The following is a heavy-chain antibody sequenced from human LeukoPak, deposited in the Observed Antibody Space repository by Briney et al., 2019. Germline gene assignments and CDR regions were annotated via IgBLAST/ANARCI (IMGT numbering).Heavy chain of an antibody. CDR3: ARDLLLWFGESDFGYHDY. V-gene: IGHV1-18*01. D-gene: IGHD3-10*01. CDR1: GYIFTSYG. J-gene: IGHJ4*02. CDR2: ISAYNGNT. Sequence: GASVKVSCKASGYIFTSYGISWVRQAPGQGLEWMGWISAYNGNTNYAQKLQGRVTMTTDTSTSTAYMELRSLRSDDTAVYYCARDLLLWFGESDFGYHDYWGQGTLVTVSS.